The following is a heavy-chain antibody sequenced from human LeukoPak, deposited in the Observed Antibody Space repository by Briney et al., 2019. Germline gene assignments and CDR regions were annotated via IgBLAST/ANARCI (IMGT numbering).Heavy chain of an antibody. CDR2: IKQDGSEK. Sequence: PGGSLRLSCAASGFTFSSYWMSWVRQAPGKGLEWVANIKQDGSEKYYVDSVKGRFTISRDNAKNSLYLQMNSLRAEDTAVYYCARGYYDFWSGYFPQLFDYWGQGTLVTVSS. D-gene: IGHD3-3*01. CDR1: GFTFSSYW. CDR3: ARGYYDFWSGYFPQLFDY. J-gene: IGHJ4*02. V-gene: IGHV3-7*01.